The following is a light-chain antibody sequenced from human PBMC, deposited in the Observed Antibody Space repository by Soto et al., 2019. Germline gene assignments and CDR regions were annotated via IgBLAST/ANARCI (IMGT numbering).Light chain of an antibody. CDR2: GAS. V-gene: IGKV3D-20*02. CDR1: QSISSNY. Sequence: LSQSPGTVSLSTGERATLSCRASQSISSNYLAWYQQKPGQAPRLLIYGASTRATGIPDRFSGSGSGTDFTLTISSLEPEDFAVYYCQQRSNWPLTFGGGSKVDIK. J-gene: IGKJ4*01. CDR3: QQRSNWPLT.